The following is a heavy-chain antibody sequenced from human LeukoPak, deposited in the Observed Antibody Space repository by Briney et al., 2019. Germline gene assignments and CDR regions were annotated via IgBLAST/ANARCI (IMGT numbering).Heavy chain of an antibody. V-gene: IGHV3-23*01. Sequence: SGGPLRLSCAVSGFTFSSYAMSWVRQAPGKGLEWVSSISGSGDSTYYAGSVKGRFTISRDNSKNTLYLQMNSLRAEDTAVYYCAKDPSDSSSYWGQGTLITVSS. CDR3: AKDPSDSSSY. D-gene: IGHD6-6*01. CDR2: ISGSGDST. J-gene: IGHJ4*02. CDR1: GFTFSSYA.